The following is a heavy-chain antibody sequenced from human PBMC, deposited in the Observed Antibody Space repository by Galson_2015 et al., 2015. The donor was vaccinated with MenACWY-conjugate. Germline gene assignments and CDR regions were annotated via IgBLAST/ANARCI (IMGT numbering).Heavy chain of an antibody. J-gene: IGHJ4*02. V-gene: IGHV3-66*02. CDR1: GFTVSSNY. D-gene: IGHD3-10*01. CDR3: ARDLYYASGTDS. Sequence: SLRLSCAASGFTVSSNYMSWVRQAPGKGLEWVSIIYSGGTTYYADSVKGRFTISRDNSKNTLYLQMNSLRAEDTAVYYCARDLYYASGTDSWGQGTLVTVSS. CDR2: IYSGGTT.